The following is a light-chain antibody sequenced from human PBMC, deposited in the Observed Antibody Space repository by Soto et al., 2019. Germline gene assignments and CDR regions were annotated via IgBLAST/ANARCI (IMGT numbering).Light chain of an antibody. CDR3: CSYAGNSLWV. V-gene: IGLV2-11*01. CDR2: DVS. Sequence: QSALTQPRSVSGSPGQSVTISCTGTSSDVGGYNYVSWYQQHPGKAPKLMIYDVSKWPSGVPDRFSGSKSGSTASLTISGLQAEDEDDYYCCSYAGNSLWVFGGGTKLTVL. CDR1: SSDVGGYNY. J-gene: IGLJ3*02.